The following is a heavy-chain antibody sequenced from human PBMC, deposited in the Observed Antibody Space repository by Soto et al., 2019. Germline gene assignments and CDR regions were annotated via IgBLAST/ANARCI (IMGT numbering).Heavy chain of an antibody. CDR3: ASEIIAAGVDY. D-gene: IGHD6-13*01. Sequence: EVQLVESGGDLVQPGVSLRLSCAASGFTFSTHWMHWVRQAAGKGLVWVSRINYDGSSTNYVDSVKGRLTISRDNAKNTLYLQMNSLRAVDTAVYYGASEIIAAGVDYWGQVTMVTVSS. CDR2: INYDGSST. CDR1: GFTFSTHW. V-gene: IGHV3-74*01. J-gene: IGHJ4*02.